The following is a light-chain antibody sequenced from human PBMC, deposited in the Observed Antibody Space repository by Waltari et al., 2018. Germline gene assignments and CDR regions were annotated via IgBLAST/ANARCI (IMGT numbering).Light chain of an antibody. CDR2: EGR. J-gene: IGLJ3*02. CDR3: GSYAGRSTSGV. Sequence: QSALTQPASVSGSPGPSLTISCTGPSSDVGSYNLVSWYQQHPGKAPKLMIYEGRKWPSGVSNRVSGAKSGSPASLARSGLQAEDGADYYCGSYAGRSTSGVVGGGIKLTVL. V-gene: IGLV2-23*01. CDR1: SSDVGSYNL.